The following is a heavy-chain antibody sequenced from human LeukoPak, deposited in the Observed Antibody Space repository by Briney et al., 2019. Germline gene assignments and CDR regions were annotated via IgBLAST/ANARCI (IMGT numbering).Heavy chain of an antibody. CDR3: AKDPYSGSYFDF. CDR2: ISGSGGST. D-gene: IGHD1-26*01. J-gene: IGHJ4*02. CDR1: GFTFSSDA. V-gene: IGHV3-23*01. Sequence: GESLRLSCAASGFTFSSDAMSWVRQAPGKGLEWVSAISGSGGSTYYADSVKGRFTISRDNSKNTLYLQMNSLRAEDTAVYYCAKDPYSGSYFDFWGQGTLVTVSS.